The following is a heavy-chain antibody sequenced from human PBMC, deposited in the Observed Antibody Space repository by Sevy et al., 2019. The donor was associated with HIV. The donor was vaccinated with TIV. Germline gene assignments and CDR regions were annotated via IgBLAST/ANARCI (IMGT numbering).Heavy chain of an antibody. CDR3: ARDQVVGATPGGAFDI. D-gene: IGHD1-26*01. J-gene: IGHJ3*02. CDR2: ISYDGSNK. Sequence: GGSLRLSCAASGFTFSSYAMHWVRQAPGKGLEWVAVISYDGSNKYYAHSVKGRFTISRDNSKNTLYLQMNSLRAEDTAVYYCARDQVVGATPGGAFDIWGQGTMVTVSS. V-gene: IGHV3-30-3*01. CDR1: GFTFSSYA.